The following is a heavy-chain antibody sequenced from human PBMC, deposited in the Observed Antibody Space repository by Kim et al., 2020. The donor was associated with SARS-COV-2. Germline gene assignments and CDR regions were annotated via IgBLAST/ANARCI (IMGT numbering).Heavy chain of an antibody. Sequence: SETLSLTCTVSGGSISSYYWSWIRQPPGKGLEWIGYIYYSGSTNYNPSLKSRVTISVDTSKNQFSLKLSSVTAADTAVYYCARVPTYYDSSGHGDNWFDPWGQGTLVTVSS. CDR3: ARVPTYYDSSGHGDNWFDP. D-gene: IGHD3-22*01. CDR1: GGSISSYY. V-gene: IGHV4-59*13. CDR2: IYYSGST. J-gene: IGHJ5*02.